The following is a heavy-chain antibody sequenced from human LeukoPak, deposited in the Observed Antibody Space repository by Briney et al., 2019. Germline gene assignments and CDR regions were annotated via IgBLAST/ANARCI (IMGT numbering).Heavy chain of an antibody. CDR2: ISGSGGST. J-gene: IGHJ4*02. CDR3: AKDGPVVPAARLDY. D-gene: IGHD2-2*01. Sequence: GGSLRLFCAASGFTFSSYAMSWVRQAPGKGLQWVSAISGSGGSTDHADSVKGRFTISSDNSKNTLSLQINSLRAEDTAVYYCAKDGPVVPAARLDYWGQGTLVTVSS. V-gene: IGHV3-23*01. CDR1: GFTFSSYA.